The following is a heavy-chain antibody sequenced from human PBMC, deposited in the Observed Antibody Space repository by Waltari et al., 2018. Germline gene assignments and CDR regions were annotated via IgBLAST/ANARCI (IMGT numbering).Heavy chain of an antibody. Sequence: EVQLVESGGGLVPPGGSLRFPCAASGFRFTDYFMHWVRQVPGKGLEWVSRINIEGTYTDYAYSVKGRFTISRDNARKMVYLQMNSLRAEDAGLYYCTFVAGPVYWGLGTPVTVSS. J-gene: IGHJ4*02. CDR3: TFVAGPVY. CDR1: GFRFTDYF. V-gene: IGHV3-74*01. CDR2: INIEGTYT. D-gene: IGHD3-3*02.